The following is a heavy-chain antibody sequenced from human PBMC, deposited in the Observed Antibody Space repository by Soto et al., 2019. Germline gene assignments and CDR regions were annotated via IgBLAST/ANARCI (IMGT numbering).Heavy chain of an antibody. CDR3: ARPGIVVTRRPNYHYGMDF. CDR1: GFTFSSYS. CDR2: ITSSNTYI. Sequence: GGSLRLSCVASGFTFSSYSMSWFRQTPGEGLQWVSSITSSNTYIHYEDSVKGRFAISRDNAKNSLYLQMNSLRAEDTAVYYCARPGIVVTRRPNYHYGMDFWGQGTTVTVSS. D-gene: IGHD6-19*01. V-gene: IGHV3-21*01. J-gene: IGHJ6*02.